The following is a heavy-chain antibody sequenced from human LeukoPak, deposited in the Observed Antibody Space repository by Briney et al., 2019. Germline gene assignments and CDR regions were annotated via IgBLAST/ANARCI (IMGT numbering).Heavy chain of an antibody. J-gene: IGHJ4*02. CDR1: GGSISSSSYY. Sequence: SETLSLTCTVSGGSISSSSYYWGWIRQPPGKGLEWIGSIYYSGSTYYNPSLKSRVTISVDTSKNQFSLKLSSVTAADTAVYYCARHTRMYSSSSSARSDFWGQGTLVTVSS. CDR3: ARHTRMYSSSSSARSDF. D-gene: IGHD6-6*01. CDR2: IYYSGST. V-gene: IGHV4-39*01.